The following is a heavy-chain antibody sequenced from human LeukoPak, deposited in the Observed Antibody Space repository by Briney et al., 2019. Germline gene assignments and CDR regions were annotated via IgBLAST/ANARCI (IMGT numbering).Heavy chain of an antibody. CDR3: ARAVTPPQYYYYYMDV. V-gene: IGHV1-69*01. CDR1: GGTFSSYA. D-gene: IGHD4-11*01. CDR2: IIPIFGTA. J-gene: IGHJ6*03. Sequence: SVKVSCEASGGTFSSYAISWVRQAPGQGLEWMGGIIPIFGTANYAQKFQGRVTITADESTSTAYMELSSLRSEDTAVYYCARAVTPPQYYYYYMDVWGKGTTVTVSS.